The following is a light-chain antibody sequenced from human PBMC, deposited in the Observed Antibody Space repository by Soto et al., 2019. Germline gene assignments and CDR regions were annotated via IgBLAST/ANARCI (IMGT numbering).Light chain of an antibody. J-gene: IGLJ2*01. CDR3: SSHTSSSTLV. CDR2: DVS. V-gene: IGLV2-14*01. CDR1: SSDVGAYNY. Sequence: QSALTQPASVSGSPGQSITLSCTGTSSDVGAYNYVSWYQQHPGKAPKLMIYDVSNRPSGVSNRFSGSKSGNTASLTISGLQAEDEADYYCSSHTSSSTLVFGGGTKVTVL.